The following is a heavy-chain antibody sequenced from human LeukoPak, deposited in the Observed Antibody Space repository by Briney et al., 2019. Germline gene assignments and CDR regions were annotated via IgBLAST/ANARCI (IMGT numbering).Heavy chain of an antibody. D-gene: IGHD1-1*01. CDR2: IYYSGST. V-gene: IGHV4-59*01. J-gene: IGHJ5*02. CDR1: GGSISSYY. CDR3: ARHGTTGANLNWFDP. Sequence: SETLSLTCTVSGGSISSYYWSWIRQPPGKGLEWIGYIYYSGSTNYNPSLKSRVTLSVDTSKNQFSLKVSSATAADTAVYYCARHGTTGANLNWFDPWGQGTLVTV.